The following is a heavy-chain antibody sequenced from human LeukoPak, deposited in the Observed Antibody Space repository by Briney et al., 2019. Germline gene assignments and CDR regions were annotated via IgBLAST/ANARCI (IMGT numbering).Heavy chain of an antibody. CDR2: INPNSGGT. V-gene: IGHV1-2*06. D-gene: IGHD5-12*01. J-gene: IGHJ4*02. CDR3: ARDLSRGYSGYDSADY. CDR1: GYTFTGYY. Sequence: ASVKVSCKASGYTFTGYYMHWVRQAPGIGLEWMGRINPNSGGTNYAQKFQGRVTMTRDTSISTAYMELSRLRSDDTAVYYCARDLSRGYSGYDSADYWGQGTLVTVSS.